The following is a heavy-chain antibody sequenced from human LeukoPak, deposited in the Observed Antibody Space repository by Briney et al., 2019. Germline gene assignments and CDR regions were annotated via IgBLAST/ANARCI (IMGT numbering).Heavy chain of an antibody. CDR3: ARDRHDSTGYYGGDFAY. V-gene: IGHV1-46*01. J-gene: IGHJ4*02. Sequence: GASVKVSCKTSGYTFTRYLMHWVRQAPGQGLEWMGMINPSGGRTNYAQQFQGRVTMTRGTSTSTVYIGLTSLRSDDTAVYYCARDRHDSTGYYGGDFAYWGQGTLVTVSS. CDR2: INPSGGRT. CDR1: GYTFTRYL. D-gene: IGHD3-22*01.